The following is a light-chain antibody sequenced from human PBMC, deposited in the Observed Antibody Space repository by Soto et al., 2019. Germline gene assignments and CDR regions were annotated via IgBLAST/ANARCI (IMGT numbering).Light chain of an antibody. V-gene: IGLV2-14*02. CDR1: SSDVGNYNL. CDR2: EVS. Sequence: QSVLTQPASVSGSPGQSITISCTGTSSDVGNYNLVSWYQQHPGKAPKLMIYEVSNRPSGVSHRFSGSKSGNTASLTISGLQAEDEADYYCSSYTSSSTLVFGTGTKVTVL. J-gene: IGLJ1*01. CDR3: SSYTSSSTLV.